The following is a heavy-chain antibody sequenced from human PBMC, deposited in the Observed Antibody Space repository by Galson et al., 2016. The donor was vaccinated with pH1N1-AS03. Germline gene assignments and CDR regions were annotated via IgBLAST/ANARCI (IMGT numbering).Heavy chain of an antibody. J-gene: IGHJ6*02. CDR1: GGSVSSGGYY. D-gene: IGHD6-13*01. CDR2: IYYTGAT. CDR3: ARFRSSWTFYYGLDV. V-gene: IGHV4-61*08. Sequence: ETLSLTCTVSGGSVSSGGYYWSWLRQPPGERLEWIAYIYYTGATNYNPSLKSRVTISVDKSKNQFSLKLSSVTAADTAVYYCARFRSSWTFYYGLDVWGQGTTVTVSS.